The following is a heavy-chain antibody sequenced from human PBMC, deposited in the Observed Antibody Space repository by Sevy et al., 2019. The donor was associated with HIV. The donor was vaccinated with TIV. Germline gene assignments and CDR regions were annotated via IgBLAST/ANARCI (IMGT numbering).Heavy chain of an antibody. Sequence: GEALKISCKGSGYSFTSHWIGWVRHMPGKGLEWMGIICPDDSDTRYSPSFQGQVTFSADKSISTAYLQWSSLKASDTAMYYCATSRSGYFDSSGYYIYWGQGTLVTVSS. V-gene: IGHV5-51*01. CDR2: ICPDDSDT. D-gene: IGHD3-22*01. CDR1: GYSFTSHW. CDR3: ATSRSGYFDSSGYYIY. J-gene: IGHJ4*02.